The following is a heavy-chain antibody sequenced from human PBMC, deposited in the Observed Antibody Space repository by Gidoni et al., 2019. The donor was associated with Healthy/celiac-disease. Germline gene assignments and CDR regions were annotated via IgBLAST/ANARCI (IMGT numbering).Heavy chain of an antibody. Sequence: QVTLRESGPALVKPTQTLTLTCTFSGFSLSTSGMCVSWIRQPPGQALEWLALIDWDDDKYYSTSLKTRLTISKDTSKNQVVLTMTNMDPVDTATYYCARMVGPVGANSMDYWGQGTLVTVSS. J-gene: IGHJ4*02. CDR3: ARMVGPVGANSMDY. CDR1: GFSLSTSGMC. V-gene: IGHV2-70*01. D-gene: IGHD1-26*01. CDR2: IDWDDDK.